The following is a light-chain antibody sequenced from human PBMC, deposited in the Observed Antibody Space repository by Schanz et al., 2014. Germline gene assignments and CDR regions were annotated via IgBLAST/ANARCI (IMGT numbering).Light chain of an antibody. J-gene: IGKJ3*01. Sequence: EIVLTQSPGTLSLSPGERATLSCRASQSVSSNSLAWYQQTPGQAPRLLVYGPSTRATGVPARFSGSGSETDFTLTISRLEPEDFAVYYCHQYINSPFTFGPGTKLDLK. CDR1: QSVSSNS. V-gene: IGKV3-20*01. CDR3: HQYINSPFT. CDR2: GPS.